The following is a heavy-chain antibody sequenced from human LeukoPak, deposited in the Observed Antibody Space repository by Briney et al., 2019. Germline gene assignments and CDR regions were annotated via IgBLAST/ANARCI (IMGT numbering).Heavy chain of an antibody. CDR3: ARDSYCGGDCYYSY. CDR2: IYTSGST. D-gene: IGHD2-21*01. J-gene: IGHJ4*02. V-gene: IGHV4-4*07. CDR1: GGSISSYY. Sequence: SETLSLTCTVSGGSISSYYWSWIRQPAGKGLEWIGRIYTSGSTNYNPSLKSRVTISVDTSKNPFSLKLSSVTAADTAVYYCARDSYCGGDCYYSYWGQGTLVTVSS.